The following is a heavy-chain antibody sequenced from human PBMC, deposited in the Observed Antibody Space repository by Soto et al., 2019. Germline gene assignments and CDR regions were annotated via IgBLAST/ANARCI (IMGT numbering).Heavy chain of an antibody. Sequence: EVHLLESGGGLVQPGGSLRLSCAASGFTFSRYAMNWVRQPPGKGLEWVSTITDTGVNPYYADSVKGRFTISRDNSKSTLYLQMNSLRAEDTAVYYCAKEGPIIKMEIDYRGQGTLVTVSS. D-gene: IGHD2-8*01. J-gene: IGHJ4*02. CDR1: GFTFSRYA. CDR3: AKEGPIIKMEIDY. CDR2: ITDTGVNP. V-gene: IGHV3-23*01.